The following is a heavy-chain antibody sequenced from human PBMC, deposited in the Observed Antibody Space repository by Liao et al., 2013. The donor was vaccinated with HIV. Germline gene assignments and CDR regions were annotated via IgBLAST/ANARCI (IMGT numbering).Heavy chain of an antibody. CDR1: GGSINNDY. D-gene: IGHD4-23*01. J-gene: IGHJ4*02. CDR2: IYYSGST. Sequence: QVQLQESGSGLVKPSETLSLTCSVSGGSINNDYWSWIRQPPGKGLEWIGYIYYSGSTNYNPSLKSRVTISVDTSKNQFSLKLSSVTAADTAVYYCARGYGGNSAFWGQGTLVTVSS. CDR3: ARGYGGNSAF. V-gene: IGHV4-59*01.